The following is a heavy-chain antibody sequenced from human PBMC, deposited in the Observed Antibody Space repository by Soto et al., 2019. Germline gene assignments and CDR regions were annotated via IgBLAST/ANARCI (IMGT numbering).Heavy chain of an antibody. Sequence: GGSLRLSCAASGFTFSSYEMSWVRQAPGKGLEWVSYISSSGSTIYYADSVKGRFTISRDNAKNSLYLQMNSLRAGDTAVYYCARVETPYDFWSGYYTLYYYYYGMDVWGQGTTVTVSS. D-gene: IGHD3-3*01. J-gene: IGHJ6*02. CDR3: ARVETPYDFWSGYYTLYYYYYGMDV. V-gene: IGHV3-48*03. CDR2: ISSSGSTI. CDR1: GFTFSSYE.